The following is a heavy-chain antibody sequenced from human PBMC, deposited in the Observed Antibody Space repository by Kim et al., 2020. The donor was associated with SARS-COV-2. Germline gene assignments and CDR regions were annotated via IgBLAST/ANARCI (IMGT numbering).Heavy chain of an antibody. CDR2: INTKTGNP. V-gene: IGHV7-4-1*02. J-gene: IGHJ6*02. D-gene: IGHD3-9*01. CDR1: GYSLNSSA. Sequence: ASVKVSCKASGYSLNSSALNWVRQAPGQGLEWMGWINTKTGNPTYAQGFTGRFVFSLDKSVATAYLQISGLKSEDTAVYYCARDHPPTLDWKGDYYYYYAIDVWGQGTAVTVSS. CDR3: ARDHPPTLDWKGDYYYYYAIDV.